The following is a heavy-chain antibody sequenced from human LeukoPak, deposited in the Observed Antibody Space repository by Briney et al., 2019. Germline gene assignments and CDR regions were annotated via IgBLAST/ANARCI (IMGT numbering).Heavy chain of an antibody. J-gene: IGHJ4*02. CDR3: AKALYYYDSSGYYPFDY. CDR1: GFTFSSYA. CDR2: ISGSGGST. Sequence: QPGGSLRLSCAASGFTFSSYAMSWVRQAPGKGLEWVSAISGSGGSTSYADSVKGRFTISRDNSKNTLYLQMNSLRAEDTAVYYCAKALYYYDSSGYYPFDYWGQGTLVTVSS. V-gene: IGHV3-23*01. D-gene: IGHD3-22*01.